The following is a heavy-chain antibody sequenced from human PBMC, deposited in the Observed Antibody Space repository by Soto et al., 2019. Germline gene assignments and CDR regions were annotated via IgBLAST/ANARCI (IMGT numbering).Heavy chain of an antibody. CDR3: ARGRVMGGIDLNLYVMDV. D-gene: IGHD5-12*01. V-gene: IGHV3-30-3*01. Sequence: SLRLSCAASEFSFSNYAIHWVRQAPGKGLELVSSISYDGNYKYYADSVKGRFTISRDNSKNTLYLQMNSLRTEDTAVYYCARGRVMGGIDLNLYVMDVWGQGTTVNVSS. CDR1: EFSFSNYA. J-gene: IGHJ6*02. CDR2: ISYDGNYK.